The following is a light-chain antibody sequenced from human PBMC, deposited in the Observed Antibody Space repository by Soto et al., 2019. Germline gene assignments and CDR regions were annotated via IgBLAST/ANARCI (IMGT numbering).Light chain of an antibody. CDR2: DAS. J-gene: IGKJ1*01. V-gene: IGKV3-15*01. CDR1: QSVSTK. Sequence: EIVMTQSPATLSVSPGERASLSCRASQSVSTKLAWYQQKGGQAPRLLIYDASTRATGIPARFSGSGSGTQFNLTISSLQSEDFAVYYCQQYNDRPPWTFGQGTKVEIK. CDR3: QQYNDRPPWT.